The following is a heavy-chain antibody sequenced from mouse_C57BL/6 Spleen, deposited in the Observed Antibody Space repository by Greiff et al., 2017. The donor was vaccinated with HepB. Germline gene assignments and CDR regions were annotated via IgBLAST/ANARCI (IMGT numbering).Heavy chain of an antibody. CDR2: IYPGSGST. CDR1: GYTFTSYW. J-gene: IGHJ2*01. V-gene: IGHV1-55*01. Sequence: QVHVKQPGAELVKPGASVKMSCKASGYTFTSYWITWVKQRPGQGLEWIGDIYPGSGSTNYNEKFKSKATLTVDTSSSTAYMQLSSLTSEDSAVYYCARWPLTGVDYWGQGTTLTVSS. CDR3: ARWPLTGVDY. D-gene: IGHD4-1*01.